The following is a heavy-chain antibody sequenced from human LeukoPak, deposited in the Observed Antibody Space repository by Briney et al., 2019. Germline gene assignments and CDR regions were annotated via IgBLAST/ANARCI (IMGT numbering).Heavy chain of an antibody. CDR3: ARLLLSGSPDWFDP. D-gene: IGHD3-10*01. J-gene: IGHJ5*02. CDR2: INTNTGNP. CDR1: GYTFTSYA. V-gene: IGHV7-4-1*02. Sequence: ASVKVSCKASGYTFTSYAMNWVRQAPGQGLEWMGWINTNTGNPTYAQGFTGRFVFSLDTSVSTAYLQISSLKAEDTAVYYCARLLLSGSPDWFDPWGQGTLVTVSS.